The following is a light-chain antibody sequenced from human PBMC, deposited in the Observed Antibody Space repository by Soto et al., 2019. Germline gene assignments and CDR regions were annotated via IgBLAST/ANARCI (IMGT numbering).Light chain of an antibody. V-gene: IGKV2-28*01. Sequence: DIVMTQSPVSLPVTPGEPASISCRSSQSLLHSHGYTYLDWYLQKPGQSPQLLIYMGSTRASGVHERFSGSGSDTYFPLKSSRVEAEDVGVYYCMQALRIPLTFGGGTKVEIK. CDR1: QSLLHSHGYTY. J-gene: IGKJ4*01. CDR3: MQALRIPLT. CDR2: MGS.